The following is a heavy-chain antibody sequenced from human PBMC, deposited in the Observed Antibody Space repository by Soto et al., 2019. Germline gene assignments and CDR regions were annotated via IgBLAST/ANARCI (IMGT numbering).Heavy chain of an antibody. CDR3: AKDLYCSGGSCYGGDY. D-gene: IGHD2-15*01. J-gene: IGHJ4*02. Sequence: SLRLSCAASGFTFSSYAMSWVRQAPGKGLEWVSAISGSGGSTYYADSVKGRFTISRDNSKNTLYLQMNSLRAEDTAVYYCAKDLYCSGGSCYGGDYWGQGTLVTVSS. CDR2: ISGSGGST. CDR1: GFTFSSYA. V-gene: IGHV3-23*01.